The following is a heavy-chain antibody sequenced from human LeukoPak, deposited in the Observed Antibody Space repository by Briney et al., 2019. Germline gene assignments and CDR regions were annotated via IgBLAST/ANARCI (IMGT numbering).Heavy chain of an antibody. Sequence: PGGSLRLSCAASGFTFSSYAMSWVRQAPGKGLEWVSAISGSGGSTYYADSVKGRFTISRDNSKNTLYLQMNSLRAEDTAVYYCAKFLPTRIVVATYYFDYWGQGTLVTVSS. D-gene: IGHD2-21*02. V-gene: IGHV3-23*01. CDR1: GFTFSSYA. J-gene: IGHJ4*02. CDR3: AKFLPTRIVVATYYFDY. CDR2: ISGSGGST.